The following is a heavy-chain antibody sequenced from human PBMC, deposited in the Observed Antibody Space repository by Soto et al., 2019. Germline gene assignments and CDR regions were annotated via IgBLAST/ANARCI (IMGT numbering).Heavy chain of an antibody. Sequence: GGSLRLSCAASGFTFSSYAMSWVRQAPGKGLEWVSPISGSGGSTYYADSVNGRFTISRDSSKNTLYLQMNSLSPEDTAVYYCAKPARPGTYNWFDPWGQGTLVTVSS. D-gene: IGHD6-6*01. CDR3: AKPARPGTYNWFDP. CDR1: GFTFSSYA. CDR2: ISGSGGST. J-gene: IGHJ5*01. V-gene: IGHV3-23*01.